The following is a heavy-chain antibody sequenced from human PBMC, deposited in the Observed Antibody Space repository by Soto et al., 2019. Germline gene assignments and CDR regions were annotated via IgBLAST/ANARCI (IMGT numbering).Heavy chain of an antibody. D-gene: IGHD2-2*01. CDR2: ISGRGTTT. J-gene: IGHJ6*02. CDR1: GFSFGSYS. CDR3: ARLGYCSSATCKYYFYYYGTDV. V-gene: IGHV3-48*02. Sequence: GGSLRLSCEASGFSFGSYSMNWVRQAPGKGLEWVSFISGRGTTTYYADSVKGRFTVSRDNAKNSLSLEVNSLRDEDTAVYYCARLGYCSSATCKYYFYYYGTDVWGQGTTVTVSS.